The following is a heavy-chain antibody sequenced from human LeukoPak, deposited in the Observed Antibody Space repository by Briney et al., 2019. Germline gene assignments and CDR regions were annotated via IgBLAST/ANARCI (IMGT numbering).Heavy chain of an antibody. Sequence: ASVKVSCKASGYTFTTYDINWVRQATGQGLEWMGWMNPNSGNTGYAQKFQGRVTMTRNTSIGTAYMELSSLRSEDTAVCYCARHYYDSSGYYYGIYYYYYYMDVWGKGTTVTVSS. CDR1: GYTFTTYD. D-gene: IGHD3-22*01. J-gene: IGHJ6*03. CDR3: ARHYYDSSGYYYGIYYYYYYMDV. CDR2: MNPNSGNT. V-gene: IGHV1-8*01.